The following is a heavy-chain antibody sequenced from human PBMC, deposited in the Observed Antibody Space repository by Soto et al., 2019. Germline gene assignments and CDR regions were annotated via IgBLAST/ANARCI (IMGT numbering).Heavy chain of an antibody. V-gene: IGHV3-33*01. J-gene: IGHJ6*02. CDR2: IWYDGSNK. CDR1: GFTFSSYG. Sequence: QVQLVESEGGVVQPGRSLRLSCAASGFTFSSYGMHWVRQAPGKGLEWVAVIWYDGSNKYYADSVKGRFTISRDNSKNTLYLQMSSLRAEDTAVYYCARDFHDFWSSSSYYYGMDVWGQGTTVTVSS. D-gene: IGHD3-3*01. CDR3: ARDFHDFWSSSSYYYGMDV.